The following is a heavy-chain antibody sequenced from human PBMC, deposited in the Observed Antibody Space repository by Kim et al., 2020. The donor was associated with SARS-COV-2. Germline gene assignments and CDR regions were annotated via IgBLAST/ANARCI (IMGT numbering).Heavy chain of an antibody. J-gene: IGHJ4*02. CDR3: ARGLGGGYFDY. V-gene: IGHV4-31*02. D-gene: IGHD3-10*01. CDR2: T. Sequence: TYYNPSLKSRVTISVDTSKNQFSLKLSSVTAADTAVYYCARGLGGGYFDYWGQGTLVTVSS.